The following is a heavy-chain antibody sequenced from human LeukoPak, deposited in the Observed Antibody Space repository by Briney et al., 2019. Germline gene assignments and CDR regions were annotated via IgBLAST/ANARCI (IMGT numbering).Heavy chain of an antibody. J-gene: IGHJ4*02. Sequence: SETLSLTCTVSGGSISSYYWSWIRQPPGKGLEWIGSIYQGGSTYYNPSLKSRVTISVDTSKNQFSLKLSSVTAADTAVYYCARAGGSFRPFDYWGQGTLVTVSS. V-gene: IGHV4-59*04. CDR3: ARAGGSFRPFDY. CDR1: GGSISSYY. CDR2: IYQGGST. D-gene: IGHD1-26*01.